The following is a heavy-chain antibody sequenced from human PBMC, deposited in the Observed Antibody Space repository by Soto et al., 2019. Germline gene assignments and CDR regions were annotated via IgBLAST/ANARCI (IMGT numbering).Heavy chain of an antibody. Sequence: ASVKVSCKASGYTFTSYGISWVRQAPGQGLEWMGWISAYNGNTNYAQKLQGRVTMTTDTSTSTAYMELRSLRSDDTAVYYCARDAPYSGSYYNLDYWGQGTQVTVSS. CDR2: ISAYNGNT. D-gene: IGHD1-26*01. J-gene: IGHJ4*02. CDR1: GYTFTSYG. V-gene: IGHV1-18*01. CDR3: ARDAPYSGSYYNLDY.